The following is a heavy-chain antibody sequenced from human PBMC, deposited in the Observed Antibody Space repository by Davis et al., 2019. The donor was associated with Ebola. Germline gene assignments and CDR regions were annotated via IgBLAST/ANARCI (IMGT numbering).Heavy chain of an antibody. CDR2: IYVGDSDT. Sequence: GESLKISCKVSGHTFTSYWIGWVRQMPGKGLEWMGVIYVGDSDTRYSPSFQGQVTISVDKSISTAYLQWSSLKASDTATYYCARPSDSSGYKVDYWGHGTLVTVSS. J-gene: IGHJ4*01. D-gene: IGHD3-22*01. V-gene: IGHV5-51*01. CDR1: GHTFTSYW. CDR3: ARPSDSSGYKVDY.